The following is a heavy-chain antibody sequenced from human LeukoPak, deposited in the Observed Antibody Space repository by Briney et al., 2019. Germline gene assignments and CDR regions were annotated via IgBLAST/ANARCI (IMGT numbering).Heavy chain of an antibody. J-gene: IGHJ4*02. CDR2: INAGNGST. V-gene: IGHV1-3*01. CDR3: ARKTVATVLDY. Sequence: ASVKVSYKASGYTFTSYAMHWVRQAPGQRLEWMGWINAGNGSTKYSQKFQGRVTITRDTSASTAYMQLSSLRSEDTAVYYCARKTVATVLDYWGQGTLVTVSS. D-gene: IGHD4-17*01. CDR1: GYTFTSYA.